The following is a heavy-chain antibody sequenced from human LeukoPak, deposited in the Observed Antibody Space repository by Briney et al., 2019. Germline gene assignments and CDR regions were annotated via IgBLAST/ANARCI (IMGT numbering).Heavy chain of an antibody. Sequence: SETLSLTCSVSGDSITSHYWTWIRQSAGKGLEWIGRLYIGENIKYNPSLKTRVIMSGDTSKNLLSLKLTSMTAADTAVYYCARGHLRRPYFFDSWGQGALVAVSS. J-gene: IGHJ5*01. CDR1: GDSITSHY. CDR3: ARGHLRRPYFFDS. V-gene: IGHV4-4*07. CDR2: LYIGENI. D-gene: IGHD2/OR15-2a*01.